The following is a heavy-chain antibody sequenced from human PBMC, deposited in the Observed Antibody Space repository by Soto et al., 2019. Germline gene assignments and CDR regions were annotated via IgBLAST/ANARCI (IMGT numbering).Heavy chain of an antibody. Sequence: QVQLVQSGAEVKKPGASVKVSCKASGYTFTSYYMHWVRQAPGQGLEWMGIINPSGGSTSYAQKFHGRXXMXRXXSTSAVYMELSSLRSEDTGVYYCARAGGNSPNPDYWGQGTLVTVSS. CDR2: INPSGGST. D-gene: IGHD2-21*02. CDR3: ARAGGNSPNPDY. J-gene: IGHJ4*02. V-gene: IGHV1-46*01. CDR1: GYTFTSYY.